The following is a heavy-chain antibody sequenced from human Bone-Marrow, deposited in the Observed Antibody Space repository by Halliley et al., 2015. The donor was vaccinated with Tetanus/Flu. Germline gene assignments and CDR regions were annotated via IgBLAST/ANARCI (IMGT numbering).Heavy chain of an antibody. V-gene: IGHV3-7*01. CDR3: VRVKSFSREDYYYFYYGMDI. J-gene: IGHJ6*02. CDR2: NPHGSQE. Sequence: NPHGSQEYYVDSVKGRSTISRDNAKDSLYLEVHSLRAEDTAVYYCVRVKSFSREDYYYFYYGMDIWGQGTTVTVSS.